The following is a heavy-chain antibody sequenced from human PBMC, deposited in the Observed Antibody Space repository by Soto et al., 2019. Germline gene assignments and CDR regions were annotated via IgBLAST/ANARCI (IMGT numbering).Heavy chain of an antibody. V-gene: IGHV1-18*01. D-gene: IGHD5-12*01. J-gene: IGHJ6*02. CDR3: AREGVAPYYYYGMDV. CDR2: ISTYNGDT. CDR1: GYTFTRSG. Sequence: QVQLVQSGAEVKKPGASVKVSCKASGYTFTRSGISWVRQAPGQGLEWMGWISTYNGDTNYAQTFQGRVTMTTDTSTSTVYMELRSLRSDDTAVYYCAREGVAPYYYYGMDVWCQGTPVTVS.